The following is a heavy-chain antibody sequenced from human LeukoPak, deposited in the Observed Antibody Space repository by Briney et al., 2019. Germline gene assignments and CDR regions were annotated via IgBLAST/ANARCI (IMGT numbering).Heavy chain of an antibody. J-gene: IGHJ4*02. V-gene: IGHV4-34*01. CDR2: INHSGST. D-gene: IGHD6-13*01. CDR1: GGSFSGYY. CDR3: ARVAAGRPDY. Sequence: PSETLSLTCAVYGGSFSGYYWSWIRQPPGKGLEWIGEINHSGSTNYNPSLKSRVTISVDTSKNQFSLKLSSVTAADTAVYYCARVAAGRPDYWGQGTLVTVSS.